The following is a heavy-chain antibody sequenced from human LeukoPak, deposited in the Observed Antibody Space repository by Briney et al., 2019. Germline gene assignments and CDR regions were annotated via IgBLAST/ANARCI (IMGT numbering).Heavy chain of an antibody. CDR3: AKGQHDYGDYY. Sequence: GGSLGLSCAASGFTFSNYAMSWVRQAPGKGLEWVSAISGSGGSTYYADSVKGRFTISRDNSKNTLYLQMNSLRAEDTAVYYCAKGQHDYGDYYWGQGTLVTVSS. CDR1: GFTFSNYA. CDR2: ISGSGGST. J-gene: IGHJ4*02. D-gene: IGHD4-17*01. V-gene: IGHV3-23*01.